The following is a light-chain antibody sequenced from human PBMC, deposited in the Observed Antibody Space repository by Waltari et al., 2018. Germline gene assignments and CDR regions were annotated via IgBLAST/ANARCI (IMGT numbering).Light chain of an antibody. J-gene: IGKJ1*01. Sequence: EIVLTQSPATLSLSPGERATLSCRASQSVYSAFLAWYQQKPGLAPRLLVYDAFNRASGIPDRFSGSGSGTDFTLTINRLEPEDFVVYYCQQYGYSPWTFGQGTKVEIK. CDR3: QQYGYSPWT. V-gene: IGKV3D-20*01. CDR2: DAF. CDR1: QSVYSAF.